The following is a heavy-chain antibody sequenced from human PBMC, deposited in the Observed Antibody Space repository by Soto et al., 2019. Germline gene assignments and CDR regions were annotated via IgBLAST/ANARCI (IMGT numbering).Heavy chain of an antibody. V-gene: IGHV3-53*01. CDR3: ARALPVAKGGFDP. CDR1: GFTVSNTY. CDR2: IYTAGGT. J-gene: IGHJ5*02. Sequence: GGSLRLSCAASGFTVSNTYMTLVLQPPGKGLECVSVIYTAGGTNYADSVKGRFIISRDNSKNTLYLQMNSLRAEDTAVYYCARALPVAKGGFDPWGQGTLVTVSS. D-gene: IGHD2-2*01.